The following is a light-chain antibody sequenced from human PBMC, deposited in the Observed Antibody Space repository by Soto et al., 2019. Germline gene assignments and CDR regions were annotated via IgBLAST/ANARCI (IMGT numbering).Light chain of an antibody. V-gene: IGKV3-20*01. CDR3: QQYGSSPST. J-gene: IGKJ1*01. CDR2: GAS. Sequence: EIVLTQSPGTLSLSPGERATLSCRASQSVRSSNLAWYHQKPGQAPRLLIYGASSRATSIPHRFSGSGSGTDFPLTISRLEPEDFAVYYCQQYGSSPSTFGQGTKVEIK. CDR1: QSVRSSN.